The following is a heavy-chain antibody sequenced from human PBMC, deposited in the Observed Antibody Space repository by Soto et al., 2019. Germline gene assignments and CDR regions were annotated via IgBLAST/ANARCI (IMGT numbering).Heavy chain of an antibody. V-gene: IGHV3-23*01. CDR2: ISGSGGST. CDR1: GFTFGRNA. J-gene: IGHJ6*02. Sequence: GGSLRLSSAASGFTFGRNAMSWVRQAPGKGLEWVSAISGSGGSTYYADSVKGRFTISRDNSKNTLYLQMNSLRAEDTAVYYCAKIPTPVISAYYYYGMDVWGQGTTVTVSS. CDR3: AKIPTPVISAYYYYGMDV. D-gene: IGHD3-16*02.